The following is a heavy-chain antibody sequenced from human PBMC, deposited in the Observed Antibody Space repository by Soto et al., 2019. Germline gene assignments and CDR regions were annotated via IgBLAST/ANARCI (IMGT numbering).Heavy chain of an antibody. Sequence: QVQLQESGPGLVKPSQTLSLTCTVSGDSISSRNSYWTWIRQHPGKGLEWIGYISYSGRTYYYTSLKSRATISVDTSKNLFSLKLRSVTAADTAVYYCARARGFGDLSLQYWGQGTLVTVSS. D-gene: IGHD3-16*02. J-gene: IGHJ4*02. CDR3: ARARGFGDLSLQY. V-gene: IGHV4-31*03. CDR1: GDSISSRNSY. CDR2: ISYSGRT.